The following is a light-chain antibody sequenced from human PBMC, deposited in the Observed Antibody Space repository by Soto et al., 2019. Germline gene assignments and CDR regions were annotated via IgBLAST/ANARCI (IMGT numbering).Light chain of an antibody. CDR3: SAYTSRSTLV. Sequence: QSALTQPASVSGSPGQSITISCSGTSRDIGAYNLVSWYQQPPGKAPKLLIYEVRNRPSGISNRFSGSKSGTTASLTISSLLPEDEPDYYCSAYTSRSTLVFGGGTKLTVL. CDR2: EVR. CDR1: SRDIGAYNL. J-gene: IGLJ2*01. V-gene: IGLV2-14*01.